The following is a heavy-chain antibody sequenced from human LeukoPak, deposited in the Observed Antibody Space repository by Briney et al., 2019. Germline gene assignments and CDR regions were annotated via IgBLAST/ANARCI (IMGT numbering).Heavy chain of an antibody. CDR3: ARRGYSYGYGVMDV. V-gene: IGHV3-48*03. CDR2: ISSSGSTI. CDR1: GFTFSSYE. J-gene: IGHJ6*04. Sequence: GGSLRLSCAASGFTFSSYEMNWVRQAPGKGLEWVSYISSSGSTIYYADSVKGRFTISRDNAKNSLYLQMNSLRAEDTAVYYCARRGYSYGYGVMDVWGKGTTVTVSS. D-gene: IGHD5-18*01.